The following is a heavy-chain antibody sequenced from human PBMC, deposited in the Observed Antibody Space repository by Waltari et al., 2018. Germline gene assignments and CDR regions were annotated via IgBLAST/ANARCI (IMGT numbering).Heavy chain of an antibody. CDR2: IYPDDSDT. D-gene: IGHD3-10*01. CDR1: GYTFTTYW. J-gene: IGHJ4*02. CDR3: ARALFASGSYYFDI. Sequence: EVQLVQSGAEVKKPEESLKISCKGSGYTFTTYWIGWVPQVPGQGLQWMGIIYPDDSDTRYSPSFQGQVTISADSSINTAYLRWSSLKASDTAMYYCARALFASGSYYFDIWGQGTLVTVSS. V-gene: IGHV5-51*01.